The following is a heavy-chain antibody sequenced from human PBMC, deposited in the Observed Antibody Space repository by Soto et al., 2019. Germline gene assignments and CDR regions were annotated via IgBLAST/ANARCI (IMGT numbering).Heavy chain of an antibody. CDR1: GGTFSSYA. V-gene: IGHV1-69*01. D-gene: IGHD6-13*01. CDR2: IIPIFGTA. Sequence: ASVKVSCKGAGGTFSSYAISCVRQAPGQGLEWMGGIIPIFGTANYAQKFQGRVTITADESTSTAYMELSSLRSEDTAVYYCARVPSSEYSSSWSDYYYYGMDVWGQGTTVTVSS. CDR3: ARVPSSEYSSSWSDYYYYGMDV. J-gene: IGHJ6*02.